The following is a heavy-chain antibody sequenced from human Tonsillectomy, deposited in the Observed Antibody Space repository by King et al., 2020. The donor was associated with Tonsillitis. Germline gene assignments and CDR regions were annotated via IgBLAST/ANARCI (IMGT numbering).Heavy chain of an antibody. J-gene: IGHJ4*02. CDR2: IVGSGDIT. D-gene: IGHD3-16*02. CDR3: AKXPXXXGGGCXSLSXY. V-gene: IGHV3-23*04. CDR1: GFTFSRNS. Sequence: VQLVESGGGLVQPGGSLRLSCAASGFTFSRNSVSWLRQAPGKGLEWVSVIVGSGDITYYADSVKGRFTISRDNSKNTVYLQMNSLRAEDTALYYCAKXPXXXGGGCXSLSXYWGQXTLVTV.